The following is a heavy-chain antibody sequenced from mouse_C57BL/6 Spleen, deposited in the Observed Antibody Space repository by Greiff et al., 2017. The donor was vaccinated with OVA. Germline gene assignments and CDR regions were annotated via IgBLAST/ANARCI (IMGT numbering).Heavy chain of an antibody. V-gene: IGHV5-4*01. Sequence: EVQGVESGGGLVKPGGSLKLSCAASGFTFSSYAMSWVRQTPEKRLEWVATISDGGSYTYYPDNVKGRFTISRDNAKNNLYLQMSHLKSEDTAMYYCARDDFRTYAMDYWGQGTSVTVSS. D-gene: IGHD2-4*01. CDR1: GFTFSSYA. CDR2: ISDGGSYT. J-gene: IGHJ4*01. CDR3: ARDDFRTYAMDY.